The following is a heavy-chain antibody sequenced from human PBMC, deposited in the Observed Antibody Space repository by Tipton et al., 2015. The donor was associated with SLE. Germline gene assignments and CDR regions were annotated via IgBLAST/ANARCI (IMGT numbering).Heavy chain of an antibody. CDR1: GGSFSGYS. V-gene: IGHV4-34*01. D-gene: IGHD3-10*01. CDR2: IDHFGNT. CDR3: AGDSGEIAFDI. J-gene: IGHJ3*02. Sequence: TLSLTCAVYGGSFSGYSWSWIRQPPGKGLEWIGEIDHFGNTNYNPSLKSRVTVSVDTSKNQFSLKLSSVTAADTAVYYCAGDSGEIAFDIWGQGTMVTVSS.